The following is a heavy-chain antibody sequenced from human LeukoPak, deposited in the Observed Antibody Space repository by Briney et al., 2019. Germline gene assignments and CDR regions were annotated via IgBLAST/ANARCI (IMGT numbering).Heavy chain of an antibody. Sequence: GGSLRLSCAASGFTFSDHYMSWIRQAPGKGLEWVSYIGTRSSYTNYADSVKGRFTISRDNAKNSLYLQMNSLRAEDTAMYYCARGHYGMDVWGQGTTVTVSS. CDR1: GFTFSDHY. CDR3: ARGHYGMDV. CDR2: IGTRSSYT. V-gene: IGHV3-11*06. J-gene: IGHJ6*02.